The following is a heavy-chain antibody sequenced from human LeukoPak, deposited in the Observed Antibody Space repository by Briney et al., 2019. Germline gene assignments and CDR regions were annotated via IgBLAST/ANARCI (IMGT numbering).Heavy chain of an antibody. J-gene: IGHJ6*02. CDR3: AKNYDFWSGTSREGYYGMDV. D-gene: IGHD3-3*01. CDR2: IIPIFGTA. CDR1: GGTFSSYA. V-gene: IGHV1-69*13. Sequence: SVTVSCKASGGTFSSYAISWVRQAPGQGLEWMGGIIPIFGTANYAQKFQGRVTITADESTSTAYMELSSLRSEDTAVYYCAKNYDFWSGTSREGYYGMDVWGQGTTVTVSS.